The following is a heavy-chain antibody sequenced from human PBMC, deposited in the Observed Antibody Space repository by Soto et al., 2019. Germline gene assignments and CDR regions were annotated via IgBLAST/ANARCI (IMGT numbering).Heavy chain of an antibody. Sequence: QVQLVQSGAEVKKPGSSVKVSYKASGGTFNIYTIIWVRQAPGQGLEWMGRIIPLLAITNYAQRFQDRVTITADTSTSTAYMDLSSLTSVDTAVYYCALGSWSAETFDIWGQGTLVTVSS. J-gene: IGHJ3*02. CDR1: GGTFNIYT. V-gene: IGHV1-69*02. CDR3: ALGSWSAETFDI. CDR2: IIPLLAIT. D-gene: IGHD6-13*01.